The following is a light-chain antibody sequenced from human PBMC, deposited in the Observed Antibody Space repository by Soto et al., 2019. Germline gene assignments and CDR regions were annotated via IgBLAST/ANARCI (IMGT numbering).Light chain of an antibody. J-gene: IGKJ1*01. CDR3: QQYGSSPRT. CDR2: GAS. Sequence: PGQRATLSCRASQSVSSSYLAWYQQKPGQAPRLLIYGASSRATGIPDRFSGSGSGTDFTLTISRLEPEDFAVYYCQQYGSSPRTFGQGTKVDIK. V-gene: IGKV3-20*01. CDR1: QSVSSSY.